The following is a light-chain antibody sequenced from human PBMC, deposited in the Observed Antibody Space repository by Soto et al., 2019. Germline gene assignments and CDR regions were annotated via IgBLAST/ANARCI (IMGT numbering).Light chain of an antibody. CDR3: QKYDTAPFT. Sequence: DVQMTQSPSSLSASVGDTVTITCRASQGIAFYLAWFQQRPGKAPNLLISAASNLQSGVPSRFSGSGSGTEFTLPSTSRQPEDVATYYCQKYDTAPFTFGPGTRVEVK. CDR2: AAS. V-gene: IGKV1-27*01. J-gene: IGKJ3*01. CDR1: QGIAFY.